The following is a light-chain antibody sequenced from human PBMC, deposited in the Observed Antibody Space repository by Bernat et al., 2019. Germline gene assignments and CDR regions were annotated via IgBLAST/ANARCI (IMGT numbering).Light chain of an antibody. CDR3: KSRDSSGNHLRV. CDR2: GKN. V-gene: IGLV3-19*01. Sequence: SSELTQDPAVSVALGQTVRITCQGDSLRSYYASWYQQKPGQAPVLVIYGKNNRPSGIPDRFSGSSSGNAASLTITGAQAEDEADYYCKSRDSSGNHLRVFGTGTKVTVL. J-gene: IGLJ1*01. CDR1: SLRSYY.